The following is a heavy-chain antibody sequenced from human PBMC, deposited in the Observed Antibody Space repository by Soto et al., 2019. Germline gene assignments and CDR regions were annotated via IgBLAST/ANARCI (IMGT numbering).Heavy chain of an antibody. CDR3: ARDGVITGLAGPWFDP. D-gene: IGHD1-20*01. Sequence: PSETLSLTCTVSGGSISSGDYYWSWIRQPPGKGLEWIGYIYYSGSTYYNPSLKSRVTISVDTSKNQFSLKLSSVTAADTAVYYCARDGVITGLAGPWFDPWGQGTLVTVSS. CDR1: GGSISSGDYY. V-gene: IGHV4-30-4*01. J-gene: IGHJ5*02. CDR2: IYYSGST.